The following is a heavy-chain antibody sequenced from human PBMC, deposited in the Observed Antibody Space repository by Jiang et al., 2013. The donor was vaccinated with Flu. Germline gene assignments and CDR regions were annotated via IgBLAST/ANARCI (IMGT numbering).Heavy chain of an antibody. V-gene: IGHV4-59*01. J-gene: IGHJ4*02. CDR2: IYSSGST. D-gene: IGHD1-14*01. CDR3: ARSPGYYFDY. CDR1: GGSTSNYY. Sequence: SGPGLVKPSETLSLTCTVSGGSTSNYYWSWIRQPPGKGLEWIGYIYSSGSTVYNPSLNSRVTISVDTSKNQVSLKLSSVTAADTAVYYCARSPGYYFDYWGQGTWSPSPQ.